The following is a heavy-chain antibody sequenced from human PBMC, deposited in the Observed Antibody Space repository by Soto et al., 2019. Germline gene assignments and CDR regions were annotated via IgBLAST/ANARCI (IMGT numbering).Heavy chain of an antibody. V-gene: IGHV3-7*01. D-gene: IGHD3-16*01. Sequence: EVQLVESGGGLVKPGGSLRLSCAASGFDFSTYWMGWVRQAPGKGLEWVANIKEDGSEKHYVDSLKGRFTISRDNAENSLYLQVNSLRADDTAVYSCARTKGAVAFDMWGQGTMVTVSS. CDR3: ARTKGAVAFDM. CDR2: IKEDGSEK. J-gene: IGHJ3*02. CDR1: GFDFSTYW.